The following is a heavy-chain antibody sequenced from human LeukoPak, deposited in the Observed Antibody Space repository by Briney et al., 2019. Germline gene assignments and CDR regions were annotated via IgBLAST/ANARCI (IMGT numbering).Heavy chain of an antibody. CDR3: ARDLSKLDY. V-gene: IGHV1-18*01. Sequence: ASLKVSCKAFNYTLTSYGISWVRQTPGKRLEWMAWISPYDGRTHYSAKLQGRVTLTRDTTTHTGYKELTSLKSDDTAVYYCARDLSKLDYWGQGTLVSVSS. CDR2: ISPYDGRT. D-gene: IGHD4-11*01. J-gene: IGHJ4*02. CDR1: NYTLTSYG.